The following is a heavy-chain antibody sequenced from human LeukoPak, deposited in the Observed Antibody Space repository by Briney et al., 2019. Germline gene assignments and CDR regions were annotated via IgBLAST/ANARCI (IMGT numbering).Heavy chain of an antibody. CDR3: AKDGNSSSWYVISYYYYYYMDV. V-gene: IGHV3-23*01. CDR2: ISGSGGST. D-gene: IGHD6-13*01. Sequence: GGSLRLSCAASGFTFSSYGMSWVRQAPGKGLEWVSAISGSGGSTYYADSVKGRFTISRDNAENSLYLQMNSLRAEDTAVYYCAKDGNSSSWYVISYYYYYYMDVWGKGTTVTVSS. CDR1: GFTFSSYG. J-gene: IGHJ6*03.